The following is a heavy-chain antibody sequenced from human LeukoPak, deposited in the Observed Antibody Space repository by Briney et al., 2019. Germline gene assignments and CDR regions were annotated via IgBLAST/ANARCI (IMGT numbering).Heavy chain of an antibody. CDR3: AKDRYSSGWQTFDY. CDR2: ISGGAYST. J-gene: IGHJ4*02. Sequence: GGSLRLSCVASGFTVSSYAMSWVRQAPGKGLEWVSAISGGAYSTYYADSVKGRFTISRDNSKNTLYLQMNSLRAEDTAVYYCAKDRYSSGWQTFDYWGQGTLVTVSS. CDR1: GFTVSSYA. D-gene: IGHD6-19*01. V-gene: IGHV3-23*01.